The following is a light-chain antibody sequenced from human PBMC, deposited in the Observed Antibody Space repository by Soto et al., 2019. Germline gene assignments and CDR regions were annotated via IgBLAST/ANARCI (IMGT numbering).Light chain of an antibody. CDR1: RSIGTN. J-gene: IGKJ2*01. V-gene: IGKV1-39*01. Sequence: DIQMTQSPSSLSAPVGDRVIITCRASRSIGTNLNWYQQKPGRAPKLLVFAASTLQYGVPSRFSGSGSGTDFTLTISSLQPEDFAIYSCHQSFSVPYTVGQGTRLE. CDR2: AAS. CDR3: HQSFSVPYT.